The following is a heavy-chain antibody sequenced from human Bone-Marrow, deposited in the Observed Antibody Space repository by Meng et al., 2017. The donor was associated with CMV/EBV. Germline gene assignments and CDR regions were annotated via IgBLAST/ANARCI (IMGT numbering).Heavy chain of an antibody. D-gene: IGHD2-15*01. J-gene: IGHJ4*02. CDR1: GFIFTSSA. V-gene: IGHV1-58*01. CDR2: IVVGSGNT. CDR3: AADGGGYCSGGSCYPVFDY. Sequence: SVKVSCKASGFIFTSSAVQWVRQARGQRLEWIGWIVVGSGNTNYAQKFQERVTITRDMSTSTAYMELSSLRSEDTAVYYCAADGGGYCSGGSCYPVFDYWGQGTLVTVSS.